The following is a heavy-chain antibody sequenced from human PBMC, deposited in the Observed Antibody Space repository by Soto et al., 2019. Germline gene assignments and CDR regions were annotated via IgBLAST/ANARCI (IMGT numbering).Heavy chain of an antibody. CDR1: GFTFSSYW. V-gene: IGHV3-7*01. CDR2: IKQDGSEK. Sequence: GGSLRLSCAASGFTFSSYWMSWVRQAPGKGLEWVANIKQDGSEKYYVDSVKGRFTISRDNAKNSLYLQMNSLRAEDTAVYYCARGATVTWVGYYYYYMDVWGKGTTVTVSS. CDR3: ARGATVTWVGYYYYYMDV. J-gene: IGHJ6*03. D-gene: IGHD4-17*01.